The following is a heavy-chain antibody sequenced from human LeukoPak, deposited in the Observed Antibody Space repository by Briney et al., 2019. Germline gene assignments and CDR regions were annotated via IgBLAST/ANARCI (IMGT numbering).Heavy chain of an antibody. J-gene: IGHJ4*02. Sequence: GGSLRLSCAASGFTFSSYEMNWVRQAPGKGLEWVSYISSSTSTIYYADSVKGRFTISRDNAKTTLYLQMNSLRAEDTAVYYCAKEGDYYNSIVPNYWGQGTLVTVSS. V-gene: IGHV3-48*03. CDR1: GFTFSSYE. CDR2: ISSSTSTI. CDR3: AKEGDYYNSIVPNY. D-gene: IGHD3-22*01.